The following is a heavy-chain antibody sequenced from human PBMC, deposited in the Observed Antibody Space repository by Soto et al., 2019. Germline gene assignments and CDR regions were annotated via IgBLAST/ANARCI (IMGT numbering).Heavy chain of an antibody. Sequence: QVPLVQSGAEVKKPGASLKVSCKASGYTFTTYYMHWVRQAPGQGLEWMGIINPSDGTATYAQKFQGRVTMTRDTSTSTVYMELSSLRSDDTAVYYCARVQFVSGWRYAGDYWGQGTLVTVSS. D-gene: IGHD6-19*01. CDR3: ARVQFVSGWRYAGDY. V-gene: IGHV1-46*01. CDR1: GYTFTTYY. CDR2: INPSDGTA. J-gene: IGHJ4*02.